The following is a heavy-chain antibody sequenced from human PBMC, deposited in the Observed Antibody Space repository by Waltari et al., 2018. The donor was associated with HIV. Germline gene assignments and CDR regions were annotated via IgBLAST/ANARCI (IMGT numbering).Heavy chain of an antibody. Sequence: EVQLVESGGGLVQPGGSLGLSCAASGFTFSSSWMHWVRQAPGKGLVCVSRINSDGSSTNYADSVKGRFTISRDNAKNTVYLQMNSLRAEDTALYYCASLYNYVWGSPPPFDYWGQGTLVTVSS. CDR2: INSDGSST. V-gene: IGHV3-74*01. CDR3: ASLYNYVWGSPPPFDY. J-gene: IGHJ4*02. CDR1: GFTFSSSW. D-gene: IGHD3-16*01.